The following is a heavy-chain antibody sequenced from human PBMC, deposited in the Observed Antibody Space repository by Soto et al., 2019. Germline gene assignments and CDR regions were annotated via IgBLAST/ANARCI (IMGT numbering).Heavy chain of an antibody. D-gene: IGHD2-15*01. CDR2: INHSGST. CDR1: GGSFSGYY. V-gene: IGHV4-34*01. Sequence: QVQLQQWGAGLLKPSETLSLTCAVYGGSFSGYYWSWIRQPPGKGLEWIGEINHSGSTNYNPSLKSRVTISVDTSKNQLSLKLSSVTAADTAVYYCARGGRAFNIVVVVAATPNDFDYWGQGTLVTVSS. CDR3: ARGGRAFNIVVVVAATPNDFDY. J-gene: IGHJ4*02.